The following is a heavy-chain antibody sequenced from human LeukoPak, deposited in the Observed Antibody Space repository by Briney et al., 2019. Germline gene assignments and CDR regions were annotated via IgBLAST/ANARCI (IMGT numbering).Heavy chain of an antibody. V-gene: IGHV4-39*07. CDR2: IYYSGST. Sequence: SETLSLTCTVSGGSISSSSYYWGWIRQPPGKGLEWIGSIYYSGSTYYNPSLKSRVTISVDTSKSQFSLKLSSVTAADTAIYYCARGGYYGSGDDFRFDPWGQGTLVTVSS. CDR3: ARGGYYGSGDDFRFDP. D-gene: IGHD3-10*01. J-gene: IGHJ5*02. CDR1: GGSISSSSYY.